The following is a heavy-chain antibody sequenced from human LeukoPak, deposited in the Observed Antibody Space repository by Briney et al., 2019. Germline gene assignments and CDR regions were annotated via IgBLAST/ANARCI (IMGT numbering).Heavy chain of an antibody. CDR3: ARDRLESGLQH. CDR2: IYYSGST. D-gene: IGHD3-10*01. CDR1: GGSISSGDYY. V-gene: IGHV4-61*08. Sequence: PSQTLSLTCTVSGGSISSGDYYWSWIRQPPGKGLEWIGYIYYSGSTDYNPSLKSRVTISVDTSKNQFSLKLSSVTAADTAVYYCARDRLESGLQHWGQGTLVTVSS. J-gene: IGHJ1*01.